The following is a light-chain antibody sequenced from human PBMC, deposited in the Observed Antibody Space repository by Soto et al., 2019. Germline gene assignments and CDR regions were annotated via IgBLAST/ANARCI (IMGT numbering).Light chain of an antibody. Sequence: SYELTQPPSVSVSPGQTASITCSGDELGDKYACWYQQKPGQSPVLVIYQDSKRPSGIPQRFSGSNSGNTATLTISGTQAMDEADYYCQAWDSSAEGVVFGGVTKVTVL. V-gene: IGLV3-1*01. J-gene: IGLJ2*01. CDR1: ELGDKY. CDR2: QDS. CDR3: QAWDSSAEGVV.